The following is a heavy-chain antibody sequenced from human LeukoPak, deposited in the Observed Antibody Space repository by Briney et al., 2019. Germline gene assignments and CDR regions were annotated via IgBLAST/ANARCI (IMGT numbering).Heavy chain of an antibody. Sequence: EASVKVSCKASGYTFTSYGISWVRQAPGQGLEWMGWISAYNGNTNYAQELQGRVTMTTDTSTSTAYMELRSLRSDDTAVYYCARDLPARGYSGLFDAFDIWGQGTMVTVSS. CDR3: ARDLPARGYSGLFDAFDI. CDR1: GYTFTSYG. CDR2: ISAYNGNT. J-gene: IGHJ3*02. D-gene: IGHD5-12*01. V-gene: IGHV1-18*01.